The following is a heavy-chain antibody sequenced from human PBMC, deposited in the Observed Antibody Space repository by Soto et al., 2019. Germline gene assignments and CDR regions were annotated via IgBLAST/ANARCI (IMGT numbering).Heavy chain of an antibody. D-gene: IGHD3-10*01. CDR2: ISAYNGNT. Sequence: ASVKVSCKASGYTFTSYGISWVRQAPGQGLEWMGWISAYNGNTNYAQKLQGRVTMTTDTSTSTAYMELRSLRSDDTAVYYCARVFTIVRGVIIIDSFDPWGQGTLVTVSS. CDR1: GYTFTSYG. CDR3: ARVFTIVRGVIIIDSFDP. J-gene: IGHJ5*02. V-gene: IGHV1-18*01.